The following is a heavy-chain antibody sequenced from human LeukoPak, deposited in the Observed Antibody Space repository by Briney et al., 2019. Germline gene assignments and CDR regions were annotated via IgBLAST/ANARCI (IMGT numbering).Heavy chain of an antibody. V-gene: IGHV4-34*01. D-gene: IGHD3-10*01. Sequence: SETLSLTCAVYGGSFSGYYWSWIRQPPGKGLEWIGEINHSGSTYYNPSLKSRVTISVDTSKNQFSLKLSSVTAADTAVYYCARDGSGSYYDGDYYGMDVWGQGTTVTVSS. CDR2: INHSGST. J-gene: IGHJ6*02. CDR1: GGSFSGYY. CDR3: ARDGSGSYYDGDYYGMDV.